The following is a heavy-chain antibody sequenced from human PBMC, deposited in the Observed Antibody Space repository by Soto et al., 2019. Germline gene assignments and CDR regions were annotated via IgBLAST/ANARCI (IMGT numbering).Heavy chain of an antibody. D-gene: IGHD6-19*01. CDR1: GFTFSNYA. V-gene: IGHV3-23*01. J-gene: IGHJ4*02. CDR2: ITGSSGRT. CDR3: AKEYTSISRGSFDY. Sequence: GGSLRLSCAASGFTFSNYAMNWVRQAPGKGLEWVSGITGSSGRTFYADSVKGRFTISRDNSKTTVFLQMNNVRADDTAVYYCAKEYTSISRGSFDYWGQGALVTVSS.